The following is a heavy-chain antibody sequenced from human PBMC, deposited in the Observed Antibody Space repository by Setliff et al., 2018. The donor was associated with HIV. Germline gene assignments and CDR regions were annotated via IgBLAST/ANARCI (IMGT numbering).Heavy chain of an antibody. CDR3: ARDRGYDILTGYADNY. D-gene: IGHD3-9*01. Sequence: GGSLRLSCAASGFTFSTFGMNWLRQAPGKGLEWVSYISYTSTTMYYAESVKGRFTISRDNAKNSLYLQMHSLRAEDTAVYFCARDRGYDILTGYADNYWGHGTLVTVSS. J-gene: IGHJ4*01. V-gene: IGHV3-48*01. CDR1: GFTFSTFG. CDR2: ISYTSTTM.